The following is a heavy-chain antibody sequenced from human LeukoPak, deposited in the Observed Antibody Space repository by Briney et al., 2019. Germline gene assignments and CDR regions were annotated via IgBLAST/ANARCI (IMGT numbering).Heavy chain of an antibody. D-gene: IGHD3-10*01. CDR2: ISAYNGNT. V-gene: IGHV1-18*01. CDR1: GYTFTSYG. J-gene: IGHJ6*03. CDR3: ARDRSRWFGELVYYYYMDV. Sequence: ASVKVSCKASGYTFTSYGISWVRQAPGQGLEWMGWISAYNGNTNYAQKLQGRVTMTTDTSTSTAYMELSSLRSEDTAVYYCARDRSRWFGELVYYYYMDVWGKGTTVTISS.